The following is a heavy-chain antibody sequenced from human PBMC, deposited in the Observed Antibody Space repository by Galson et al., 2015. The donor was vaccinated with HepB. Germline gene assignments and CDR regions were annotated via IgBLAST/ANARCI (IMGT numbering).Heavy chain of an antibody. D-gene: IGHD5-24*01. CDR1: GLIFSSNG. CDR2: VRDNGGT. CDR3: AKEMAEVGKPFFDY. Sequence: SLRLSCAVSGLIFSSNGMSWVRQAPGKGPEWVSGVRDNGGTFYADTVKGRFTISRDNSKNTVYLQMNSLRAEDTAIYYCAKEMAEVGKPFFDYWGQGTLVIVSS. V-gene: IGHV3-23*01. J-gene: IGHJ4*02.